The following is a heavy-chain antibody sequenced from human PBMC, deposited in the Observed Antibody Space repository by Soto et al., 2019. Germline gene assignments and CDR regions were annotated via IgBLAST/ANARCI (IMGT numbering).Heavy chain of an antibody. V-gene: IGHV1-69*01. CDR1: GGTFGSYA. Sequence: QVQLVQSGAEVKKPGSSVKVSCKASGGTFGSYAISWVRQAPGQGLEWMGGIIPIPGTANYAQKFQGRVTIAADESTSTAYMELSSVRSEDTAVYYCARSQGSSTSLELYYYYYYGMDVWGQGTTGTVSS. CDR3: ARSQGSSTSLELYYYYYYGMDV. CDR2: IIPIPGTA. J-gene: IGHJ6*02. D-gene: IGHD2-2*01.